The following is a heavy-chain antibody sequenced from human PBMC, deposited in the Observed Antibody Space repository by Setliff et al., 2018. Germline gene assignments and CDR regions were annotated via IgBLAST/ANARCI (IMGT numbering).Heavy chain of an antibody. Sequence: KPSETLSLTCTVSGGSISSSSYYWSWIRQPPGKGLEWIGYIDYSGSTNYNPSLKSRVTISLDTSKNQFSLQLSSVTAADTAVYYCARDGLGAFSLRSMDVWGKGTTVTVSS. CDR1: GGSISSSSYY. V-gene: IGHV4-61*01. D-gene: IGHD3-3*02. CDR3: ARDGLGAFSLRSMDV. J-gene: IGHJ6*04. CDR2: IDYSGST.